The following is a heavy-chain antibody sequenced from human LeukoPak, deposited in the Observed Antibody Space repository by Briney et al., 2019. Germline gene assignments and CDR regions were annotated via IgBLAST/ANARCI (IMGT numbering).Heavy chain of an antibody. J-gene: IGHJ5*02. Sequence: GGSLRLSCVASGFTFSNYAMSWVRQAPGKGLEWVSRISASGGSTHYADPVKGRFTVSRDNSNNTLYLQMNSLRAEDTAVYYCAKTNLKASAGTGWFDPWGQGTLVTVSS. CDR1: GFTFSNYA. CDR2: ISASGGST. CDR3: AKTNLKASAGTGWFDP. V-gene: IGHV3-23*01. D-gene: IGHD6-13*01.